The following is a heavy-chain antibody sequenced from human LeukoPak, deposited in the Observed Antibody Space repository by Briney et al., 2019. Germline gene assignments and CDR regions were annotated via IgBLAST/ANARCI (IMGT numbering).Heavy chain of an antibody. J-gene: IGHJ4*02. CDR1: GGTFSSYA. CDR3: ARAQFNYDFWSGYG. CDR2: IIPILGIA. V-gene: IGHV1-69*04. Sequence: GASVKVSCKASGGTFSSYAISWVRQAPGQGLEWMGRIIPILGIANYAQKFQGRVTITADKSTSTAYMELSSLRSEDTAVYYCARAQFNYDFWSGYGWGQGTLVTVSS. D-gene: IGHD3-3*01.